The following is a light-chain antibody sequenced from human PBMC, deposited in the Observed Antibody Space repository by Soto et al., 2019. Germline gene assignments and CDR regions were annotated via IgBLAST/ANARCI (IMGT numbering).Light chain of an antibody. CDR1: QDISSC. CDR3: QQVQSFPFS. Sequence: DIQLTQSPSFLSAFVGDSVTITCRASQDISSCVAWYQQQPEKAPKLLIYATARLQSGVPSRFSGSGSGTEFTLTISGLQPEDFATYYCQQVQSFPFSFGPGTKVDIK. V-gene: IGKV1-9*01. CDR2: ATA. J-gene: IGKJ3*01.